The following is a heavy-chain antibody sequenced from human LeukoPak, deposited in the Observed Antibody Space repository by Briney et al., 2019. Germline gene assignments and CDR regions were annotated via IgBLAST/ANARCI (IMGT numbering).Heavy chain of an antibody. V-gene: IGHV1-18*01. CDR3: ARDHEDVYGSGSYKL. CDR1: GYTFTSYG. J-gene: IGHJ4*02. Sequence: ASVKVSCKASGYTFTSYGISWVRQAPGQGLEWMGWISAYNGKTEFAQRFQGRVTMTTDTSTTTAYMELRSLRSDDTAMYYCARDHEDVYGSGSYKLWGQGTRVTVSS. D-gene: IGHD3-10*01. CDR2: ISAYNGKT.